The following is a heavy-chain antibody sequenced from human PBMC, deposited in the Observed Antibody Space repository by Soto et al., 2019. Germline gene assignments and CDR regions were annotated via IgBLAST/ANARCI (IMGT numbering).Heavy chain of an antibody. CDR3: AHSQSTMDIVEVVAATSSFDY. V-gene: IGHV2-5*01. CDR1: GFSLSTRGVG. Sequence: QITLKESGPTLVKHTQTLTLTCTFSGFSLSTRGVGVGWIRQPPGEALEWLALIYWYDDKRYSPSLKSRLTITQDTSKSQVVLTMTNMDPVDTATYYCAHSQSTMDIVEVVAATSSFDYWGQGTLVTVSS. D-gene: IGHD2-15*01. CDR2: IYWYDDK. J-gene: IGHJ4*02.